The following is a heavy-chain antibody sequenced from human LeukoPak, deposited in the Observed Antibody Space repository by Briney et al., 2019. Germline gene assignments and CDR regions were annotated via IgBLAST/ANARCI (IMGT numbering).Heavy chain of an antibody. Sequence: SETLSLTCTVSGGSISGYYWSWIRQPPGKGLEWIGEINHSGSTNYNPSLKSRVTISVDTSKNQFSLKLSSVTAADTAVYYCARDYGDYAFDYWGQGTLVTVSS. J-gene: IGHJ4*02. D-gene: IGHD4-17*01. V-gene: IGHV4-34*01. CDR3: ARDYGDYAFDY. CDR1: GGSISGYY. CDR2: INHSGST.